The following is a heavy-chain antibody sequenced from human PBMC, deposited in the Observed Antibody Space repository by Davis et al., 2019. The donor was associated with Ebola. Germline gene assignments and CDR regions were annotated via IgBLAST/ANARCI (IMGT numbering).Heavy chain of an antibody. CDR2: IIPIFDTP. V-gene: IGHV1-69*13. J-gene: IGHJ4*02. D-gene: IGHD3-9*01. CDR3: ARDFDGGNYYFDY. Sequence: SVQDTCKTSGGSFSSHPISWVRQAPRQGLEWMVGIIPIFDTPHYAQKFQGRITITADASTSTAYMELSSLRSEDTATYFCARDFDGGNYYFDYWGPGTPVTVSS. CDR1: GGSFSSHP.